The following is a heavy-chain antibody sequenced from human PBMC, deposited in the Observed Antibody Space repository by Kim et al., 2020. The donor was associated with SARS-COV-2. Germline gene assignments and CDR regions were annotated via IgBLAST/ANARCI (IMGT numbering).Heavy chain of an antibody. D-gene: IGHD3-10*01. V-gene: IGHV3-30*04. Sequence: GGSLRLSCAASGFTFSSYAMHWVRQAPGKGLEWVAVISYDGSNKYYADSVKGRFTISRDNSKNTLYLQMNSLRAEDTAVYYCASLLGGFQYNWFDPWGQGTLVTVSS. CDR2: ISYDGSNK. CDR3: ASLLGGFQYNWFDP. CDR1: GFTFSSYA. J-gene: IGHJ5*02.